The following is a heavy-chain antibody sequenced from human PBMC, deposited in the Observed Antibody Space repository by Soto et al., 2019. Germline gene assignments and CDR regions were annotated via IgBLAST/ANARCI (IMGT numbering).Heavy chain of an antibody. CDR2: INAGDGNT. J-gene: IGHJ4*02. CDR1: GYTFTSYA. V-gene: IGHV1-3*01. Sequence: QVHLVQSGAEVKKPGASVKVSCTASGYTFTSYAMHWVRQAPGQSLEWMGWINAGDGNTKFSQRFQGRVSITMDTSASTAYMELSSLRSEDTAVYYCARGGQEFNYDTSGYYFDYWGQGTLVTVSS. CDR3: ARGGQEFNYDTSGYYFDY. D-gene: IGHD3-22*01.